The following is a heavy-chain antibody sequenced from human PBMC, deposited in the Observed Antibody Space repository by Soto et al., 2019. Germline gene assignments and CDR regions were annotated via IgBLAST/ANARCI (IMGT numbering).Heavy chain of an antibody. D-gene: IGHD2-21*02. V-gene: IGHV3-66*01. J-gene: IGHJ4*02. Sequence: EVQLVESGGGLVQPGGSLRLSCAASGFTVSSNYMSWVRQAPGKGLEWVSVIYSGGSTYYADSVKGRFTISRDNSKNTRYLQMNSLRAEDTAVYYCARRDSYGGNFFLTLDYWGQGTLVTVSS. CDR2: IYSGGST. CDR3: ARRDSYGGNFFLTLDY. CDR1: GFTVSSNY.